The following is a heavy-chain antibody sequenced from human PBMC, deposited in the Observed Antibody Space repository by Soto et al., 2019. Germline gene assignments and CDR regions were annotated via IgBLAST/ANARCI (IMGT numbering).Heavy chain of an antibody. J-gene: IGHJ4*02. Sequence: QVQLQQWGAGLLKHSETLSVTCAVSGGSFRGFYWTWIRQSPVKGLEWLGDINHVGITNYNPSLKSRVSIPVDTSKSKFSPKLSSVTAADTDVYYCARAHDFWGGRQQPIDSWGQGTLVTVSS. CDR3: ARAHDFWGGRQQPIDS. CDR1: GGSFRGFY. D-gene: IGHD3-3*01. CDR2: INHVGIT. V-gene: IGHV4-34*01.